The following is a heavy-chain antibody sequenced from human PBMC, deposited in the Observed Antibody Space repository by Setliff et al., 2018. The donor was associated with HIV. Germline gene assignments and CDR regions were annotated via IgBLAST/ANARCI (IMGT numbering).Heavy chain of an antibody. J-gene: IGHJ4*02. D-gene: IGHD2-8*01. V-gene: IGHV4-34*01. Sequence: SETLSLTCAVYGGSLTGYYWSWIRQPPGMGLEWIGEIHHGGATKYNPSLKSRVTMSVDTAKNQFSLKLTSVTAADTAVYYCATGLIMAPDYWGQGSLVTVSS. CDR2: IHHGGAT. CDR3: ATGLIMAPDY. CDR1: GGSLTGYY.